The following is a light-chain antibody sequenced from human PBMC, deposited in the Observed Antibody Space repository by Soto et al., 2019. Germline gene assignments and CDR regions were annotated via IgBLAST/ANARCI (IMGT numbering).Light chain of an antibody. V-gene: IGLV2-14*01. J-gene: IGLJ1*01. CDR1: SSDVGGYNY. CDR2: VVS. CDR3: SPYRRGGTFV. Sequence: QSALAQPASVSGSPGQSIAISCTGTSSDVGGYNYVSWHQQHPGKAPKVLISVVSNRPSGVSNRFSGSKSGNTASLTISGLQAEYDAYYYGSPYRRGGTFVCGTGINVTVL.